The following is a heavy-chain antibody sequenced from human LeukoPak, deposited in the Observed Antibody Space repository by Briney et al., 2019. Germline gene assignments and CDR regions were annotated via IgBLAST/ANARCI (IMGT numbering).Heavy chain of an antibody. Sequence: ASVKVSCKASGYTFTDYYMHWVRQAPGQGLEWMGWINPNSGGTNYAQKFQGRVTMTRDTSISTAYMELSRLRSDDTAVYYCARIPDTWYYFDYWGQGTLVTVSS. CDR2: INPNSGGT. V-gene: IGHV1-2*02. D-gene: IGHD5-18*01. CDR1: GYTFTDYY. CDR3: ARIPDTWYYFDY. J-gene: IGHJ4*02.